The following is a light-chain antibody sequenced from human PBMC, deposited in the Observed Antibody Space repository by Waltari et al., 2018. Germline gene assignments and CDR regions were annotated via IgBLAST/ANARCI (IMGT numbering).Light chain of an antibody. J-gene: IGKJ2*01. Sequence: DIVLTQFPGTLSLSPGESATLPCRASQCVSSSYLAWYRQKPGQPPRLLIYGASSRATGIPDRFSGAGSGTDFTLTISRLEPEDFAMYYCQQYSSAPNTFGQRTKLEIK. CDR2: GAS. V-gene: IGKV3-20*01. CDR1: QCVSSSY. CDR3: QQYSSAPNT.